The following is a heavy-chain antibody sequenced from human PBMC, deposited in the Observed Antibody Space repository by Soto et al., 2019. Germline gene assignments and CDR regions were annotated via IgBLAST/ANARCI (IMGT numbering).Heavy chain of an antibody. V-gene: IGHV1-18*01. D-gene: IGHD2-2*01. J-gene: IGHJ6*02. CDR1: GFTFTRYG. CDR3: AGECSTSCYFGMDV. Sequence: QVQLVQSGAEWKEPGASVKVSCKASGFTFTRYGISGVLQAPGQGREWMGWISGYNGNTHYAQNFQVRVPMTTDTPTSTDYMELRSLRSDDTAVYYCAGECSTSCYFGMDVWGQGTTVIVSS. CDR2: ISGYNGNT.